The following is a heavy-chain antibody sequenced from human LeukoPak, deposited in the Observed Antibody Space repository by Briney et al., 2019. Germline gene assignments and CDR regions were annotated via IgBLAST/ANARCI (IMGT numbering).Heavy chain of an antibody. CDR2: IIPILGIA. Sequence: SVKVSCKASGGTFSSYAISWVRQAPGQGLEWMGRIIPILGIANYAQKFQGRVTITTDESTSTAYMELSSLRSEDTAVYYCARLNKRYYFDYWGQGTLVTVSS. D-gene: IGHD1/OR15-1a*01. V-gene: IGHV1-69*04. CDR1: GGTFSSYA. CDR3: ARLNKRYYFDY. J-gene: IGHJ4*02.